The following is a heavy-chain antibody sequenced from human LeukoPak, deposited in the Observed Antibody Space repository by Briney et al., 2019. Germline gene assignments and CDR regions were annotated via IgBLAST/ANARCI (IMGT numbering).Heavy chain of an antibody. CDR1: GFTFSSYE. CDR3: ARAAVVGATSVDY. Sequence: GGSLRLSCVASGFTFSSYEMHWVRQAPGKGLEWVAGISYDGSKKYYADSVKGRFTISRDNSKNTLYLQMNSLRAEDTAVYYCARAAVVGATSVDYWGQGTLVTVSS. J-gene: IGHJ4*02. V-gene: IGHV3-30*14. CDR2: ISYDGSKK. D-gene: IGHD1-26*01.